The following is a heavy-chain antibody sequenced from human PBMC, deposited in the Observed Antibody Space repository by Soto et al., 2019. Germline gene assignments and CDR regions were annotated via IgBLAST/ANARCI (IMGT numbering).Heavy chain of an antibody. Sequence: QVQLQESGPGLVKPSGTLSLTCAVSGGSISSSYWWSWVRQPPGKGLEWIGEIYHSGSTNYNTSLKSRVTISVDKSKNQFSLKVTSVTAAYTAVYYCARVSGSYYYGMDVWGQGTTVTVSS. CDR2: IYHSGST. CDR3: ARVSGSYYYGMDV. V-gene: IGHV4-4*02. J-gene: IGHJ6*02. CDR1: GGSISSSYW.